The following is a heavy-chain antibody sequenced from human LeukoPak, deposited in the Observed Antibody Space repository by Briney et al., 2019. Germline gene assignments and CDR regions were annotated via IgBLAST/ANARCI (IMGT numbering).Heavy chain of an antibody. CDR2: IRSKANGYAT. V-gene: IGHV3-73*01. CDR1: GFSFSASS. Sequence: GGSLRLSCGASGFSFSASSMHWVRQAPGKGLEWVGRIRSKANGYATHFAASVDGRFTVSRDDSKNTIYLHMNSLKTEDTGVYYCASDGGDLAAFDIWGQGTMVLVSS. J-gene: IGHJ3*02. D-gene: IGHD2-21*02. CDR3: ASDGGDLAAFDI.